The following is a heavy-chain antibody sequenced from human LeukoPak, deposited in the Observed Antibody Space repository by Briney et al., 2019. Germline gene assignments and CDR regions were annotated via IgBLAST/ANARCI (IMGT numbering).Heavy chain of an antibody. Sequence: ASVNVSCKASGYTFTVYYMHWVRQAPGQGREWMGWINPNSGDTNYAQKFQGRVTMTRDTSISTASMELSRLRSDDTAVYYCARGRVKNTVGPGASWGQGTLVTVYS. CDR1: GYTFTVYY. D-gene: IGHD1-26*01. V-gene: IGHV1-2*02. CDR2: INPNSGDT. J-gene: IGHJ5*02. CDR3: ARGRVKNTVGPGAS.